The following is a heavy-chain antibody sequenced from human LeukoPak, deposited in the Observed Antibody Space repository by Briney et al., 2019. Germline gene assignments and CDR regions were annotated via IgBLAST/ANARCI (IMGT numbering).Heavy chain of an antibody. Sequence: ASVKVSCKVSGYTLTELSVHWVRQAPGKGLEWMGGFDPEDGETIYAQKFQGRVTMTEDTSTDTAYMELSSLRSEDTAVYYCATDGRAGDFWSGYFPTNWFDPWGQGTLVTVSS. V-gene: IGHV1-24*01. J-gene: IGHJ5*02. D-gene: IGHD3-3*01. CDR1: GYTLTELS. CDR3: ATDGRAGDFWSGYFPTNWFDP. CDR2: FDPEDGET.